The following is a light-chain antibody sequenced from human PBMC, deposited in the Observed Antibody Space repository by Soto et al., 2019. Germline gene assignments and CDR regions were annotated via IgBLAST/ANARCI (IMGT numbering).Light chain of an antibody. CDR2: GAS. Sequence: EILMTQSPATLSVSPGARATLSCSARPSFGRDLAWYQQKPGQAPMHLIYGASTRATGIPARFSGRGSGTEFTRTISDLQAEDFAVYYCQQYKNNFGQGTRREIK. J-gene: IGKJ5*01. CDR1: PSFGRD. CDR3: QQYKNN. V-gene: IGKV3-15*01.